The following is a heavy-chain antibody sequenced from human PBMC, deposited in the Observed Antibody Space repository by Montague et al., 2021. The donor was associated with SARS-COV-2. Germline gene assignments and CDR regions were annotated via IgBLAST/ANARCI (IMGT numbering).Heavy chain of an antibody. V-gene: IGHV3-23*01. D-gene: IGHD4-23*01. CDR3: AKDYSAYGGNSNFDY. CDR1: GFTFRNFA. Sequence: SLRLSCAASGFTFRNFAMTWVRQAPGKGLEWVSTITGSGSNTYYRDSVKGRFTISRDNSKNTLFPQMNNLRAEDTALYFCAKDYSAYGGNSNFDYWGQGNLVTVSS. J-gene: IGHJ4*02. CDR2: ITGSGSNT.